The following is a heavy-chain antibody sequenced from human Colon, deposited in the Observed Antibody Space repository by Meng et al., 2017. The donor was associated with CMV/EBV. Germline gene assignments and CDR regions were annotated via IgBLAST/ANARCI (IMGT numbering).Heavy chain of an antibody. CDR2: ISAYYGTT. V-gene: IGHV1-18*01. J-gene: IGHJ4*02. D-gene: IGHD4-23*01. CDR1: GYTFVDYG. Sequence: ASVKVSCKASGYTFVDYGFSWVRQAPGQGLEWMGWISAYYGTTRYAQNVQGRVIMTRDISTSTVYMELRTLRSDDTAVYFCSREVDYGGNIAFGYWGQGTLVTSPQ. CDR3: SREVDYGGNIAFGY.